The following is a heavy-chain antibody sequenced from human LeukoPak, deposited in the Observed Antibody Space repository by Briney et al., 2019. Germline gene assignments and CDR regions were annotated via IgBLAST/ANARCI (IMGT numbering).Heavy chain of an antibody. Sequence: PSETLSLTCTVSGGSSSSYYWSWIRQPAGKGLEWIGRMYTSGETNYNPTLKSRITISLDTSKNQFSLRLSSVTAADTAVYYCAAGSQSTALIKWGQGTLVTVSP. D-gene: IGHD5-18*01. CDR2: MYTSGET. CDR1: GGSSSSYY. V-gene: IGHV4-4*07. CDR3: AAGSQSTALIK. J-gene: IGHJ4*02.